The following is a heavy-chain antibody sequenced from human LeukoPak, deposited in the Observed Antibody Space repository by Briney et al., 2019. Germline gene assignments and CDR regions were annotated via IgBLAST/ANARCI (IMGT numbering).Heavy chain of an antibody. V-gene: IGHV4-4*09. J-gene: IGHJ5*02. Sequence: SETLSLTCTVSGCSISSYYWTWIRQPPGKGLEWIGYIYSSGRTNYNPSLKSQVTMSVDTSKNQFSLKVISVTAADTAVYYCARLSAGFNSSYWFDPWGQGTLVTVSS. CDR3: ARLSAGFNSSYWFDP. D-gene: IGHD2/OR15-2a*01. CDR2: IYSSGRT. CDR1: GCSISSYY.